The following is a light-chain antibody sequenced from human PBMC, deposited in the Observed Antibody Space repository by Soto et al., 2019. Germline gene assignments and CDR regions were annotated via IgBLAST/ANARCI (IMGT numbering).Light chain of an antibody. CDR3: QHYNSYSEA. V-gene: IGKV1-5*03. CDR1: QTISIW. Sequence: DIHMTHSPSTLSVSVGDIVTITFRAIQTISIWLAWYQQKPGKAPKLLIYKASTLKSGVPSRFSGSGSGTEFTLTIRSLQPDDFATYYCQHYNSYSEAFGQGTKVDIK. CDR2: KAS. J-gene: IGKJ1*01.